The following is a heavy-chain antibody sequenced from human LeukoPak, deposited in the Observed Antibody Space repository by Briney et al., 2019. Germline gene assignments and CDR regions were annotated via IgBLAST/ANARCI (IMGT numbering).Heavy chain of an antibody. D-gene: IGHD3-22*01. CDR1: GGTFSSYA. J-gene: IGHJ4*02. CDR2: IIPIFGTA. V-gene: IGHV1-69*13. CDR3: AREYDSSGYYVY. Sequence: SVNVSCKASGGTFSSYAISWVRQAPGQGLEWMGGIIPIFGTANYAQKFQGRVTITADESASTAYMELSSLRSEDTAVYYCAREYDSSGYYVYWGQGTLVTVSS.